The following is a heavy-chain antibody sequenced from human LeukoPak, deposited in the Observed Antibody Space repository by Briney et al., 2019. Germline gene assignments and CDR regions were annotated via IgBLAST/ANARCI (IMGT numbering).Heavy chain of an antibody. J-gene: IGHJ6*02. CDR1: GGSISSYY. V-gene: IGHV4-4*07. CDR3: ARVLAYYYDSSGYYGMDV. CDR2: IYTSGST. D-gene: IGHD3-22*01. Sequence: SETLSLTCTVSGGSISSYYWSWIRQPAGKGLEWIGRIYTSGSTNYNPSLKSRVTMSVDTSKNQFSLKLSSVTAADTAVYYCARVLAYYYDSSGYYGMDVWGQGTTVTVSS.